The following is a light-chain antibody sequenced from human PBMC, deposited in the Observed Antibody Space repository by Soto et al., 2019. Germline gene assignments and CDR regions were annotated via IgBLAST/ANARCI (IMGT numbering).Light chain of an antibody. CDR1: SSDVGGYNY. V-gene: IGLV2-14*01. CDR3: CSYTSSSTLYV. Sequence: QSVLTQPASVSGSPGQSITISCTGTSSDVGGYNYVSWYQQHPGKARKLMIYEVSNRPSGVSNRFSGSKSGNTASLTISGLQAEDEADYYCCSYTSSSTLYVFGTGTKVTVL. J-gene: IGLJ1*01. CDR2: EVS.